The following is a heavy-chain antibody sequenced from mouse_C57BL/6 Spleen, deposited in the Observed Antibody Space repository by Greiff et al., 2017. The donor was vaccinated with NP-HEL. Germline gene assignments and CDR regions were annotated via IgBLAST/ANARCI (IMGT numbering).Heavy chain of an antibody. V-gene: IGHV1-80*01. Sequence: QVQLQQSGAELVKPGASVKISCKASGYAFSSYWMNWVKQRPGKGLEWIGQIYPGDGDTNYNGKFKGKATLTADKSSSTAYMQLSSLTSEDSAVYFCARGSSGYWYFDVWGTGTTVTVSS. D-gene: IGHD1-1*01. J-gene: IGHJ1*03. CDR1: GYAFSSYW. CDR3: ARGSSGYWYFDV. CDR2: IYPGDGDT.